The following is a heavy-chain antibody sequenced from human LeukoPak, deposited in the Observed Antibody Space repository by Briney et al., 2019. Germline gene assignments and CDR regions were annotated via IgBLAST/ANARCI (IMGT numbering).Heavy chain of an antibody. CDR2: ISSGGSTT. D-gene: IGHD6-13*01. V-gene: IGHV3-74*01. J-gene: IGHJ4*02. Sequence: GGSLRLSCAASGFTFSNSWMHWVRQAPGKGLIWVSVISSGGSTTIYADSVKGRFTISRDNAKNTLYLQMNSLRPEDTAVYYCARREGSSWYYFDYWGQGTLVTVSS. CDR3: ARREGSSWYYFDY. CDR1: GFTFSNSW.